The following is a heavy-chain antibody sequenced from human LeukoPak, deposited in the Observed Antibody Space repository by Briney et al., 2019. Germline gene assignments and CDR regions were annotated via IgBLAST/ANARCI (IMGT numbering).Heavy chain of an antibody. J-gene: IGHJ4*02. V-gene: IGHV3-30*18. Sequence: PGGSLRLSCAASGFTFSSYGMHWVRQAPGKGLEWVAVISYDGSNKYYADSVKGRFTISRDNAKNSLYLQMNSLRAEDTALYYCAKDTAMVRGEEFDYWGQGTLVTVSS. CDR3: AKDTAMVRGEEFDY. CDR1: GFTFSSYG. CDR2: ISYDGSNK. D-gene: IGHD3-10*01.